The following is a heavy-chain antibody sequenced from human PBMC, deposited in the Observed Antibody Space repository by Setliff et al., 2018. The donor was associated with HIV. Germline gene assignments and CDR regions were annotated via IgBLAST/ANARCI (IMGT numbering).Heavy chain of an antibody. CDR1: NSANTSRYS. CDR2: SSHSGAT. CDR3: ATEISGYYNN. Sequence: PSETLSLTCAVSNSANTSRYSWGWIRQSPEKGLEWIGTSSHSGATFYNPSLRSRVTISLDTSKNQVSLSLGLVTAADTAVYYCATEISGYYNNWGQGTRVTVSS. J-gene: IGHJ4*02. V-gene: IGHV4-38-2*01. D-gene: IGHD3-10*01.